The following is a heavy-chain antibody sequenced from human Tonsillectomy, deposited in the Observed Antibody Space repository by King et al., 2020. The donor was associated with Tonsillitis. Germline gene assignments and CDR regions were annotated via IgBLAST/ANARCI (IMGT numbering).Heavy chain of an antibody. CDR2: INPNSGGT. J-gene: IGHJ4*02. CDR1: GYTFTGYY. CDR3: ARDHYDSSGYYYGWVDY. D-gene: IGHD3-22*01. V-gene: IGHV1-2*02. Sequence: QLVQSGAEVKKPGASVKVSCKASGYTFTGYYMHWVRQAPGQGLEWMGWINPNSGGTNYAQKFQGRVTMTRDTSISPAYMELSRMRSDDTAVYYCARDHYDSSGYYYGWVDYWGQGTLVTVSS.